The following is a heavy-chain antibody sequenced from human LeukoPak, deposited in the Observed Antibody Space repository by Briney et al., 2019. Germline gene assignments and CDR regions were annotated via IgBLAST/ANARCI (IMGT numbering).Heavy chain of an antibody. CDR2: ISGSGGST. CDR1: GFIFGKYW. J-gene: IGHJ6*02. CDR3: AKFRSYYYYGMDV. D-gene: IGHD6-19*01. Sequence: GGSLRLSCVASGFIFGKYWMSWVRQAPGKGLEWVSAISGSGGSTYYADSVKGRFTISRDNSKNTLYLQMNSLRAEDTAVYCCAKFRSYYYYGMDVWGQGTTVTVSS. V-gene: IGHV3-23*01.